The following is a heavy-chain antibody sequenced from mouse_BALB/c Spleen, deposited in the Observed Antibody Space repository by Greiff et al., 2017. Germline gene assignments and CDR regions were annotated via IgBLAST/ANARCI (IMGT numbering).Heavy chain of an antibody. D-gene: IGHD1-1*01. CDR1: GYSFTSYW. V-gene: IGHV1S126*01. J-gene: IGHJ4*01. CDR2: IDPSDSET. CDR3: ARGPLLLRYAMDY. Sequence: QVQLKESGPQLVRPGASVKISCKASGYSFTSYWMHWVKQRPGQGLEWIGMIDPSDSETRLNQKFKDKATLTVDKSSSTAYMQLSSPTSEDSAVYYCARGPLLLRYAMDYWGQGTSVTVSS.